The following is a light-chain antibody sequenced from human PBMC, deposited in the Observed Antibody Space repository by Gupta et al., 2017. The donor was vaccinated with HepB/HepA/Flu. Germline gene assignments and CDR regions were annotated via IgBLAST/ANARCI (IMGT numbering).Light chain of an antibody. J-gene: IGKJ1*01. V-gene: IGKV2-30*01. CDR2: RVS. CDR1: QSVVYTNGIAY. CDR3: MQGTHWPVT. Sequence: DVVMTQSPLSLPVTLGQPACISCMSSQSVVYTNGIAYLSWFLQRPGQSPRRLIYRVSNRDSGVPDRFSGSGSGTDFTLKISRVEAEDVGVYYCMQGTHWPVTFGQGTKVEI.